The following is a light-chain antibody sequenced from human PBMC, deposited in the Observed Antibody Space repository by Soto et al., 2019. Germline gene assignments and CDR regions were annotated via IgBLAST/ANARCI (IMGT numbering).Light chain of an antibody. CDR3: QHYTTWPPIT. J-gene: IGKJ5*01. V-gene: IGKV3-15*01. CDR1: QSIGSS. Sequence: IVMTQSPVTLSVSPGERVSLSCRASQSIGSSLAWYQQKRGQAPRLLIYGASTRATGIPGRFSGRGSGTEFTLTISGLQSEDFAVYYCQHYTTWPPITFGQGTRLEIK. CDR2: GAS.